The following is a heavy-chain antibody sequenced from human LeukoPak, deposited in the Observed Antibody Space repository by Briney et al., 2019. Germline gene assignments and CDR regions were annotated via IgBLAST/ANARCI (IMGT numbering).Heavy chain of an antibody. CDR3: ARDWETIVGATRFDP. Sequence: GGSLRLSCAASGFTFSTYNMNWVRQAPGKGLEWVSYVSSTRTTIYYADSVKGRFTISRDNAKNSLYLQMNSLRAEDTAVYYCARDWETIVGATRFDPWGQGTLVTVSS. CDR1: GFTFSTYN. D-gene: IGHD1-26*01. V-gene: IGHV3-48*01. J-gene: IGHJ5*02. CDR2: VSSTRTTI.